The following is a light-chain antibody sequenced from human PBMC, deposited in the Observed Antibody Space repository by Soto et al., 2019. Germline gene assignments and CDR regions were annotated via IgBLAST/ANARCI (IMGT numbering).Light chain of an antibody. CDR1: SSDVGAYNY. CDR2: DVS. V-gene: IGLV2-11*01. J-gene: IGLJ3*02. CDR3: CSYAGSYTLV. Sequence: QSVLTQPRSVSGSPGQSVTISCTGTSSDVGAYNYVSWDQQHPGKVPKLMIYDVSRRPSGVPDRFSGSKSGNTASLTISGLQADDEADYYCCSYAGSYTLVFGGGTKLTVL.